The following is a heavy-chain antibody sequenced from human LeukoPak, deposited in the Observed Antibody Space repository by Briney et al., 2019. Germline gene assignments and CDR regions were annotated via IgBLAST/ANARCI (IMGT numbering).Heavy chain of an antibody. CDR3: ARGGYSSRDPIDY. Sequence: GGSLRLSSAASGFTFSSYSMNWVRQAPGKGLEWVSSISSSSSYIYYADSVKGRFTISRDNAKNSLYLQMNSLRAEDTAVYYCARGGYSSRDPIDYWGQRTLVTVSS. J-gene: IGHJ4*02. CDR2: ISSSSSYI. D-gene: IGHD6-13*01. CDR1: GFTFSSYS. V-gene: IGHV3-21*01.